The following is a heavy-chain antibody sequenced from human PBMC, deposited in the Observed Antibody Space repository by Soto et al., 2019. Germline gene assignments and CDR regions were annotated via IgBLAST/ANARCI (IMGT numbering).Heavy chain of an antibody. Sequence: SETLSLTCTVSGGSIKSYYWSWIRQPPGKGLEWIGYVYYSGTTNYNPSLNSRVTISVDTSKNQFSLRLRSVTTADTAVYYCGCRSEYFDFWGQGALVTVSS. CDR3: GCRSEYFDF. CDR1: GGSIKSYY. CDR2: VYYSGTT. D-gene: IGHD6-6*01. V-gene: IGHV4-59*01. J-gene: IGHJ5*01.